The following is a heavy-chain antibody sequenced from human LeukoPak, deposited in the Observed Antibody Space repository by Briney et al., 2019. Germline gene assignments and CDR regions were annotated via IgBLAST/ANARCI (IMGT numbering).Heavy chain of an antibody. CDR1: GYTFTGYY. Sequence: ASVKVSCKASGYTFTGYYMHWVRQAPGQGLEWMGWINPNSGGTNYAQKFQGRVTMTRDTSISTAYMELSRLRSDDTAVYYCAREKQWLELGATYNWFDPWGQGTLVTVSS. V-gene: IGHV1-2*02. CDR2: INPNSGGT. D-gene: IGHD6-19*01. J-gene: IGHJ5*02. CDR3: AREKQWLELGATYNWFDP.